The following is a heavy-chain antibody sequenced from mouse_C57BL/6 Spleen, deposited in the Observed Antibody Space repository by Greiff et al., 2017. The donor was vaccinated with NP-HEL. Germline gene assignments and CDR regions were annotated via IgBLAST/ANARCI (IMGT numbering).Heavy chain of an antibody. CDR2: INPNNGGT. CDR1: GYTFTDYY. CDR3: ARGGNYYFDY. D-gene: IGHD2-1*01. V-gene: IGHV1-26*01. J-gene: IGHJ2*01. Sequence: EVQLQQPGPELVKPGASVKISCKASGYTFTDYYMNWVKQSHGKSLEWIGDINPNNGGTSYNQKFKGKATLTVDKSSSTAYMELRSLTSEDSAVYYCARGGNYYFDYWGQGTTLTVSS.